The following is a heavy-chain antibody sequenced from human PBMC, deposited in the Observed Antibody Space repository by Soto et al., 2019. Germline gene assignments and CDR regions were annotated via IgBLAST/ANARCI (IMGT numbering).Heavy chain of an antibody. CDR1: GGSFSGYY. D-gene: IGHD6-13*01. J-gene: IGHJ4*02. Sequence: SETLSLTCAAYGGSFSGYYWSWIRQPPGKGLEWIGEINHSGSTNYNPSLKSRVTISVDTSKNQFSLKLSSVTAADTAVYYCARGLRSLAAAGPSPRYYFDYWGQGTLVTVSS. V-gene: IGHV4-34*01. CDR2: INHSGST. CDR3: ARGLRSLAAAGPSPRYYFDY.